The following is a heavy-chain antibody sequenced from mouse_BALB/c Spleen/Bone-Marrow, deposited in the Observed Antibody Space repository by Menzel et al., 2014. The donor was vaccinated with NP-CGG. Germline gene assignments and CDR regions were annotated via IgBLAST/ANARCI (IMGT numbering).Heavy chain of an antibody. Sequence: VMLVESGPGLVAPSQSLSITCTVSGFSLTGYGVNWVRQPPGKGLEWLGMIWGDGSTDNNSALKSRLSISKDNSKSQVFLKMNSLQTDDTARYYCARDSFLITRALDYWGQGTSVTVSS. CDR1: GFSLTGYG. V-gene: IGHV2-6-7*01. CDR3: ARDSFLITRALDY. J-gene: IGHJ4*01. CDR2: IWGDGST. D-gene: IGHD2-4*01.